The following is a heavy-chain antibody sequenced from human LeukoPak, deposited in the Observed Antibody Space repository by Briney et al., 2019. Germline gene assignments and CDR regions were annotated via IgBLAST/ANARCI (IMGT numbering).Heavy chain of an antibody. Sequence: ASVKVSCKASGYALTGNDYFWVRQAPGQGLEYMGSINPFTGDTNYAQKFQDRVTMTRDTSISTAYMELSGLRFDDTGVYYCATRPLPVGIGPFDYWGLGTPVTVSS. J-gene: IGHJ4*02. CDR2: INPFTGDT. V-gene: IGHV1-2*02. CDR1: GYALTGND. D-gene: IGHD1-26*01. CDR3: ATRPLPVGIGPFDY.